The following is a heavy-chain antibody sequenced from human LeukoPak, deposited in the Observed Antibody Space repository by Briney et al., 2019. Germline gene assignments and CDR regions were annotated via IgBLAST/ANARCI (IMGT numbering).Heavy chain of an antibody. V-gene: IGHV1-2*02. Sequence: ASVKVSCKASGYTFTGYYMHWVRQAPGQGLEWMGWINPNSGGTNYAQKFQGRVTMTRDTSISTAYMELSRLRSDDTAVYYCARDVGGPIVVVPAAIDYWGQGTLVTVSS. CDR2: INPNSGGT. CDR1: GYTFTGYY. J-gene: IGHJ4*02. D-gene: IGHD2-2*02. CDR3: ARDVGGPIVVVPAAIDY.